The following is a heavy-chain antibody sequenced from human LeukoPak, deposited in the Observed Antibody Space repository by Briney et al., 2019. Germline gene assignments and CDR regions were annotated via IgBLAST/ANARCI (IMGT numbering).Heavy chain of an antibody. Sequence: GGSPRLSCAASGFTFSSYWMHWVRQAPGKGLVWVSRINSDGSSTRYADSVKGRFTISRDNAKNTLYLQMNSLRAEDTAVYYCASLSMVTPFDYWGQGTLVTVSS. CDR2: INSDGSST. CDR3: ASLSMVTPFDY. J-gene: IGHJ4*02. V-gene: IGHV3-74*01. CDR1: GFTFSSYW. D-gene: IGHD4-17*01.